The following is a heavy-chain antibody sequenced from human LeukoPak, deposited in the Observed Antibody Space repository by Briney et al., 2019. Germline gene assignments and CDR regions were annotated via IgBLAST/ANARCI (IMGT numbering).Heavy chain of an antibody. CDR3: AKVSLNNYYDY. Sequence: GGSLRLSCEASGFVFGDYAMHWVRQAPGKGLEWVSGISWNSVVKGYADSVKSRFTISRDNAKNSLYLQMNSLRAEDTALYYCAKVSLNNYYDYWGQGILVTVSS. J-gene: IGHJ4*02. CDR2: ISWNSVVK. D-gene: IGHD5-24*01. CDR1: GFVFGDYA. V-gene: IGHV3-9*01.